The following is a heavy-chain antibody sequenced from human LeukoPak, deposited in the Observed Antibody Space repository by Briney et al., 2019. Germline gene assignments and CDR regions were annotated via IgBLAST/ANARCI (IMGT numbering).Heavy chain of an antibody. J-gene: IGHJ4*02. D-gene: IGHD6-19*01. Sequence: GGSLRLSCAASGFTFSSYEMNWVRQAPGEGLVWVSRINSEGSSISYADSVKGRFTISRDNAKNTLYLQMNSLRAEDTAVYYCARAMAGTYFDYWGQGTRVTVSS. V-gene: IGHV3-74*01. CDR1: GFTFSSYE. CDR3: ARAMAGTYFDY. CDR2: INSEGSSI.